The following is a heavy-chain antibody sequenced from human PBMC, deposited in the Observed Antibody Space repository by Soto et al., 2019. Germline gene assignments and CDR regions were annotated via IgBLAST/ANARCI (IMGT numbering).Heavy chain of an antibody. V-gene: IGHV3-21*01. J-gene: IGHJ4*02. Sequence: EVQLVESGGGLVKPGGSLRLSCAASGFTFRSYSMNWVRQAPGKGLEWVSSISSSSNYVYYAATVKGRFTISRDNANNSPYLQMNSLRAGDPAVYDCVRELAAADNGRGGWGEGTMVTVSS. CDR2: ISSSSNYV. CDR3: VRELAAADNGRGG. CDR1: GFTFRSYS. D-gene: IGHD6-13*01.